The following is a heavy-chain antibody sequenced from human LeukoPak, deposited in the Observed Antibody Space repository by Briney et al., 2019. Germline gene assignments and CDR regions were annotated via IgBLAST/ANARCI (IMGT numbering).Heavy chain of an antibody. CDR1: GFPFSTFW. CDR2: INQDGSEK. Sequence: GGSLRLSCAASGFPFSTFWMSWVRQAPGKGLEWVANINQDGSEKYYVDSVKGRFTISRDNAKNSLYLQMNSLRAEDTALYYCARGWVTAMKYWGQGTLVTVSS. CDR3: ARGWVTAMKY. J-gene: IGHJ4*02. D-gene: IGHD5-18*01. V-gene: IGHV3-7*03.